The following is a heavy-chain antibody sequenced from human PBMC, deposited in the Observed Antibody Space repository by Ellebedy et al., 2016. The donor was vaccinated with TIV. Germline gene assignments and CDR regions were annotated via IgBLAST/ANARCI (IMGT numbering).Heavy chain of an antibody. J-gene: IGHJ4*02. CDR2: INPDSGST. CDR1: GYSFSNYF. CDR3: ARARSSGWLHTPDY. V-gene: IGHV1-46*04. Sequence: AASVKVSCKASGYSFSNYFMHWVRQAPGQGLEWMGIINPDSGSTTYAQKLQGRLTMTRDTSTSTVYLELSSLRSEDTAVYYCARARSSGWLHTPDYWGQGLLVTVSS. D-gene: IGHD6-19*01.